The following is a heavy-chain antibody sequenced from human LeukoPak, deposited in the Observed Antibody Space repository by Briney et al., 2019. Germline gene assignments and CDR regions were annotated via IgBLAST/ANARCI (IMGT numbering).Heavy chain of an antibody. V-gene: IGHV3-30-3*01. Sequence: GGSLRLSCAASGFTFSSCAMHWVRQAPGKGLEWVAVISYDGSNKYYADSVKGRFTISRDNSKNTLYLQMNSLRAEDTAVYYCARSRGPNTFGGVHDYWGQGTLVTVSS. J-gene: IGHJ4*02. CDR2: ISYDGSNK. CDR1: GFTFSSCA. D-gene: IGHD3-16*01. CDR3: ARSRGPNTFGGVHDY.